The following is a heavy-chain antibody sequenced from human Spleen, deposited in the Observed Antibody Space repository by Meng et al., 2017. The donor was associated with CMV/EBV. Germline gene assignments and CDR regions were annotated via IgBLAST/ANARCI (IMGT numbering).Heavy chain of an antibody. J-gene: IGHJ4*02. Sequence: GESLKISCAASGFTFKTFTMSWVRQAPGRGLEWVSAISAGGGSTYYADSVKGRFTISRDNAKNSLFLQMNSLRAEDTAVYYCARAPFGVVTPFDYWGQGTLVTVSS. CDR1: GFTFKTFT. CDR3: ARAPFGVVTPFDY. D-gene: IGHD3-3*01. CDR2: ISAGGGST. V-gene: IGHV3-21*01.